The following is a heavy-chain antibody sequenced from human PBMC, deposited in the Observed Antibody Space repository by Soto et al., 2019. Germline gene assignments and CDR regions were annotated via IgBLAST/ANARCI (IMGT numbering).Heavy chain of an antibody. CDR2: IWYDGSNK. D-gene: IGHD3-16*01. J-gene: IGHJ5*02. CDR1: GFTFSSYG. Sequence: GGSLRLSCAASGFTFSSYGMHWVRQAPGKGLEWVAVIWYDGSNKYYADSVKGRFTISRDNSKNTLYLQMNSLRAEDTAVYYCARDGLLGEPYNWFDPWGQGTLVTVSS. V-gene: IGHV3-33*01. CDR3: ARDGLLGEPYNWFDP.